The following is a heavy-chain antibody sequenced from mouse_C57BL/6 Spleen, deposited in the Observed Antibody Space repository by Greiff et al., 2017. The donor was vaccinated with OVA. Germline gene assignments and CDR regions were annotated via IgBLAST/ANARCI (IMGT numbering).Heavy chain of an antibody. J-gene: IGHJ1*03. CDR3: ARSSLLRDWYFDV. D-gene: IGHD1-1*01. CDR1: GYTFTDYY. CDR2: INPYNGGT. V-gene: IGHV1-19*01. Sequence: EVQLQQSGPVLVKPGASVKMSCKASGYTFTDYYMNWVKQSHGKSLEWIGVINPYNGGTSYNQKFKGKATLTVDKSSSTAYMELNSLTSEDSAVYYCARSSLLRDWYFDVWGTGTTVTASS.